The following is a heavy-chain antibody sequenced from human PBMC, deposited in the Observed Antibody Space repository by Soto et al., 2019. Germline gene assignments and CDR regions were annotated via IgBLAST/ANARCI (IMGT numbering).Heavy chain of an antibody. V-gene: IGHV4-59*11. CDR2: IYHTVNT. CDR1: GVSIGSHF. J-gene: IGHJ3*02. CDR3: ARLLYTVVTALDI. Sequence: QVQLQESGPRLVKPSETLSLTCSVSGVSIGSHFWSWIRQAPGKGPELVGYIYHTVNTNYNPALKSRVTISMYTSENQLSLQLSSETAADTAVYYCARLLYTVVTALDIWGQGTMVTVSS. D-gene: IGHD2-15*01.